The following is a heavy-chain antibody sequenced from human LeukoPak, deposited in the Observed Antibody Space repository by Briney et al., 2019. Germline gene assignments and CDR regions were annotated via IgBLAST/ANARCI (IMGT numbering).Heavy chain of an antibody. CDR3: ARDLDFWSGGYNWFDP. D-gene: IGHD3-3*01. CDR2: IISSGSTI. V-gene: IGHV3-11*04. Sequence: GGSLRLSCAASGFTFSDYYMSWIRQAPGKGLDWVPYIISSGSTIYYADSVRGRFTISRDNAKNSLYLQMNSLRAEDTAVYYCARDLDFWSGGYNWFDPWGQGTLVTVSS. CDR1: GFTFSDYY. J-gene: IGHJ5*02.